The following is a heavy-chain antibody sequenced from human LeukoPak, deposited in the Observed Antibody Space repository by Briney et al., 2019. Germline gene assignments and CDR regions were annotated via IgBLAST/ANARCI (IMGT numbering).Heavy chain of an antibody. Sequence: GGSLRLSCAASGFTFSGYWMTWVRQAPGKGLEWVANIKQDGSEQYYVDSVKGQFTISRDNAKNSLYLQMNSLRAEDTALYYCVRALWFGEAFFDFWGQGALVTVSS. D-gene: IGHD3-10*01. V-gene: IGHV3-7*01. CDR3: VRALWFGEAFFDF. CDR1: GFTFSGYW. J-gene: IGHJ4*02. CDR2: IKQDGSEQ.